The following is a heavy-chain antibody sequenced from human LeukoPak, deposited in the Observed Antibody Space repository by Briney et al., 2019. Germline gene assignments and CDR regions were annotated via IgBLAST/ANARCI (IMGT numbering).Heavy chain of an antibody. J-gene: IGHJ4*02. Sequence: GGSLRLSCAASGFTFSSYTMNWVRQAPGKGLEWVSCISSSNSYIYYADSLKGRFTISRDNAKNSLYLQMNSLRAEDTAVYYCARVDYGSGSYPFDYWGQGTLVTVSS. CDR3: ARVDYGSGSYPFDY. D-gene: IGHD3-10*01. CDR1: GFTFSSYT. CDR2: ISSSNSYI. V-gene: IGHV3-21*01.